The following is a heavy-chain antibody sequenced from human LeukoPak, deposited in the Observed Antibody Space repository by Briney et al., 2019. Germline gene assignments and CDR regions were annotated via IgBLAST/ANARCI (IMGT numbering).Heavy chain of an antibody. Sequence: PSETLSLTCTVSGGSISSGDYYWSWIRQPPGKGLGWIGYIYYSGSTYYNPSLKSRVTISVDTSKNQFSLKLSSVTAADTAVYYCAREYHRANWFDPWGQGTLVTVSS. J-gene: IGHJ5*02. CDR3: AREYHRANWFDP. CDR1: GGSISSGDYY. D-gene: IGHD2-2*01. V-gene: IGHV4-30-4*01. CDR2: IYYSGST.